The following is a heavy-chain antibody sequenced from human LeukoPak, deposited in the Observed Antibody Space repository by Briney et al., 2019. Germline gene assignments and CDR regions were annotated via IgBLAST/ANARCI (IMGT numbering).Heavy chain of an antibody. V-gene: IGHV3-30*02. CDR3: AKELISGSYYYYYMDV. Sequence: GGSLRLSCAASGFTFSSYGMHWVRQAPGKGLEWVAFIRYDGSNKYYADSVKGRFTISRDNSKNTLYLQMNSLRAEDTAVYYCAKELISGSYYYYYMDVWGKGTTVTVSS. CDR1: GFTFSSYG. J-gene: IGHJ6*03. CDR2: IRYDGSNK. D-gene: IGHD1-26*01.